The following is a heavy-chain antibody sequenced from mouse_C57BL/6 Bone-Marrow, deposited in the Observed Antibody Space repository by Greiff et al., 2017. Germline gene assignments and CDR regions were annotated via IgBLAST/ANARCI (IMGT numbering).Heavy chain of an antibody. J-gene: IGHJ3*01. CDR3: TGYYGSSYDWFAY. CDR2: IRNKANNHAT. Sequence: EVQVVESGGGLVQPGGSMKLSCAASGFTFSDAWMDWVRQSPEKGLEWVAEIRNKANNHATYYAASVKGRFTISRDDSKSSVYLQMNSLRAEDTGIYYCTGYYGSSYDWFAYWGQGTLVTVSA. D-gene: IGHD1-1*01. CDR1: GFTFSDAW. V-gene: IGHV6-6*01.